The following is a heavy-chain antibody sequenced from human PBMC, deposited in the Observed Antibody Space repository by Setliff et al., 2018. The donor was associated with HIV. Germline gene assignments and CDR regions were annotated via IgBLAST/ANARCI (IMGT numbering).Heavy chain of an antibody. CDR2: MNPDSGNT. Sequence: ASVKVSCKASGYTFTSNDVYWARQATGQGLEWMGWMNPDSGNTGYAQKFQGRVTLTRNTSLTTAYMELSSLRSDDTAVYYCARDSRDIVVVIAPEPEPYYYYGMDVWGEGTTVTVSS. CDR3: ARDSRDIVVVIAPEPEPYYYYGMDV. D-gene: IGHD2-15*01. J-gene: IGHJ6*04. CDR1: GYTFTSND. V-gene: IGHV1-8*02.